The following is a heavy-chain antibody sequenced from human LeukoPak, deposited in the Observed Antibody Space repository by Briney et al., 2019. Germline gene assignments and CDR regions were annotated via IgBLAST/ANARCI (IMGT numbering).Heavy chain of an antibody. J-gene: IGHJ4*02. CDR1: GYTFTGYY. CDR2: INPNSGGT. D-gene: IGHD2-2*01. CDR3: ARDREYPNEFDH. V-gene: IGHV1-2*02. Sequence: ASVKVSCKASGYTFTGYYMHWVRQAPGQGLEWMGWINPNSGGTNYAQNFQGRVTMTRDTSISTAYMELSRLTSDDTAVYYCARDREYPNEFDHWGQGTLVTVSS.